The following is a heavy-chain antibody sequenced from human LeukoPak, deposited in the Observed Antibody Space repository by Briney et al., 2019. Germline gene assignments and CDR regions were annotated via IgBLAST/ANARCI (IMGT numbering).Heavy chain of an antibody. CDR3: ARDSSSGLNAFDI. CDR2: INPNSGGT. V-gene: IGHV1-2*02. Sequence: GASVKVSCKASGYTFTGYYMHWVRQAPGQGLEWMGWINPNSGGTNYAQKFQGRVTMTRDTSISTAYMELSRLRSDDTAVYYCARDSSSGLNAFDIWGQGTMVTVSS. J-gene: IGHJ3*02. CDR1: GYTFTGYY. D-gene: IGHD6-19*01.